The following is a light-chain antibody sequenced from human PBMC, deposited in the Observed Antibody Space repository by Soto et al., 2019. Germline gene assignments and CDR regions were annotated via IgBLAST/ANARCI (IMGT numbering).Light chain of an antibody. CDR3: QQRGNWPPIT. V-gene: IGKV3-11*01. Sequence: EIVLTQSPATLSLSPGERATLSCRASQSVSSFLAWYQQKPGQAPRLLIYDASNRATDIPARFSGSGSGTDFPLTISSLEPEDFAVYYCQQRGNWPPITFGQGTRLETK. CDR2: DAS. CDR1: QSVSSF. J-gene: IGKJ5*01.